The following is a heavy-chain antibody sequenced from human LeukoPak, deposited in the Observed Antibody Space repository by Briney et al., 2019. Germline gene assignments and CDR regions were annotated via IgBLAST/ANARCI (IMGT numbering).Heavy chain of an antibody. V-gene: IGHV4-4*09. CDR1: GGSISSYY. D-gene: IGHD6-6*01. CDR2: IYTSGST. Sequence: SETLSLTCTVSGGSISSYYWSWIRQPPGKGLEWIGYIYTSGSTNYNPSLKSRVTISVDTSKNQFSLKLSSVTAADTAVYYCARWASSSYQNYYYYYMDVWGKGTTVTVSS. J-gene: IGHJ6*03. CDR3: ARWASSSYQNYYYYYMDV.